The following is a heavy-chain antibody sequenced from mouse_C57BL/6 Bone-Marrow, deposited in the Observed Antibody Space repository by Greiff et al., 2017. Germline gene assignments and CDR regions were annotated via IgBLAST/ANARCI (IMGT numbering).Heavy chain of an antibody. CDR2: IDPSDSYT. V-gene: IGHV1-50*01. D-gene: IGHD2-2*01. CDR3: ARDGYGWCAY. CDR1: GYTFTSYW. J-gene: IGHJ3*01. Sequence: QVQLQQPGAELVKPGASVKLSCKASGYTFTSYWMQWVKQRPGQGLEWIGEIDPSDSYTNYNQKFKGKATLTVDTSSSTAYMQLSSLTSEDSAVYYGARDGYGWCAYRGGEGLVTVSA.